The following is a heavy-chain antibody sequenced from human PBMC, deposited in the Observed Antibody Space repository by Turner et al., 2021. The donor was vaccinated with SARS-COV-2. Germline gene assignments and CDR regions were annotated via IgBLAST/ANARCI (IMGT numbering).Heavy chain of an antibody. Sequence: QVQLVQSGAEVKKPGASVKVSCKVSGYTLTELSMHWVRQAPGKGLEWMGRIIPILGIANYAQKFQGRVTITADKSTSTAYMELSSLRSEDTAVYYCARINSGGFDYWGRGTLVTVSS. CDR2: IIPILGIA. CDR1: GYTLTELS. J-gene: IGHJ4*02. D-gene: IGHD3-10*01. V-gene: IGHV1-69*04. CDR3: ARINSGGFDY.